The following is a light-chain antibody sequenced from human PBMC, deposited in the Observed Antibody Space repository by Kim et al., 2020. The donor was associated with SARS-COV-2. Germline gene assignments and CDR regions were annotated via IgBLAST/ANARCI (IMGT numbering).Light chain of an antibody. Sequence: EIVLTQSPGTLSLSPGERATLSCRASQSVSSSYLAWYQQKPGQAPRLLIYGASSRATGIPDRFSGSGSGTDFTLTISRLEPEDFAVYYCQQYGSSRNFGQVTLLEFK. CDR1: QSVSSSY. CDR3: QQYGSSRN. J-gene: IGKJ5*01. CDR2: GAS. V-gene: IGKV3-20*01.